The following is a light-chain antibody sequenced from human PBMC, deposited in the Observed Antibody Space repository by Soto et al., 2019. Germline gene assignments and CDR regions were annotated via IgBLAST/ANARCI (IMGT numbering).Light chain of an antibody. V-gene: IGKV3-20*01. Sequence: EIVMTQSPATLSVSPGERATLSCRAGQSDINNYLAWLQQKPGQAPRLLIYGASNRATGIPDRFSGSGSGTDFTLTISRLEPEDFAVYYCQQYGSSGTFGQGTKVDIK. J-gene: IGKJ1*01. CDR3: QQYGSSGT. CDR2: GAS. CDR1: QSDINNY.